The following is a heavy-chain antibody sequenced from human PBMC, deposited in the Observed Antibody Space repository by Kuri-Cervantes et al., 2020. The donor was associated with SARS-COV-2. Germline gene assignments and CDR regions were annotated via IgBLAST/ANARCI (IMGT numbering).Heavy chain of an antibody. J-gene: IGHJ6*02. D-gene: IGHD3-3*01. CDR2: VSYDGSYK. CDR1: GFTFSNYG. V-gene: IGHV3-30*18. CDR3: AKSRSEGGGFFDYGVDV. Sequence: GGSLRLSCAASGFTFSNYGMHCVRQAPGKGLEWVALVSYDGSYKYYAGSVRGRFTISRDNSNKTVYLQMNSLRTEDTAVYYCAKSRSEGGGFFDYGVDVWGQGTTVTV.